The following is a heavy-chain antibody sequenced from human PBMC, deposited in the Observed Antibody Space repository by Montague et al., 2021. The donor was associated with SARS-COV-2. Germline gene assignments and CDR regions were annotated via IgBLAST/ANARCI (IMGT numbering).Heavy chain of an antibody. CDR2: IYYTENT. CDR3: ARPGSGYSYGSGAFDY. V-gene: IGHV4-39*01. D-gene: IGHD5-18*01. CDR1: GGSISNSIYY. Sequence: SETLSLTCTVSGGSISNSIYYWDWIRQPPGKGLEWIGSIYYTENTYYXXXLKSRVTISIDTSKNQFSLKLISVTAADTAVYYCARPGSGYSYGSGAFDYWGQGTLVTVSS. J-gene: IGHJ4*02.